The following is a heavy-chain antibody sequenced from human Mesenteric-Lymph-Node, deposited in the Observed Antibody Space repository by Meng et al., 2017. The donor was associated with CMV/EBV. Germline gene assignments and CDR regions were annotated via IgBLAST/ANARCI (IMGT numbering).Heavy chain of an antibody. J-gene: IGHJ6*02. CDR3: ARAAAPVGMADSYSYGMDV. V-gene: IGHV4-34*01. CDR2: INHSGST. Sequence: SETLSLTCAVYGGSFSGYYWSWIRQPPGKGLEWIGEINHSGSTNYNPSLKSRVTISVDTSKNQFSLKLRSMTAADAAVYYCARAAAPVGMADSYSYGMDVWGQGTTVTVSS. CDR1: GGSFSGYY. D-gene: IGHD6-13*01.